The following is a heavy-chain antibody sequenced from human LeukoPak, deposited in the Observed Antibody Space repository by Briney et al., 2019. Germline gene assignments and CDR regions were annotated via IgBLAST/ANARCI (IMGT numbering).Heavy chain of an antibody. J-gene: IGHJ4*02. D-gene: IGHD3-10*01. CDR3: ARASYGSGGSPGY. V-gene: IGHV3-11*06. CDR1: GFTFSDYH. Sequence: GGSLRLSCAASGFTFSDYHMSWRRQAPGKGLEWVSYISSSSSYTNYADSVKGRFTTSRDNAKNSLYLQMNSLRAEDTAVYYCARASYGSGGSPGYWGQGTLVTVSS. CDR2: ISSSSSYT.